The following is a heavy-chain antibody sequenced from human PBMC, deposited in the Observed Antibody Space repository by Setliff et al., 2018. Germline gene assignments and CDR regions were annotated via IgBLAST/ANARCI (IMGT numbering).Heavy chain of an antibody. CDR2: IYYSGNT. J-gene: IGHJ4*02. CDR1: GGSISSSSYY. V-gene: IGHV4-39*01. D-gene: IGHD6-19*01. Sequence: PSETLSLTCTVSGGSISSSSYYWGWIRQPPGKGLEWIGSIYYSGNTYYNASLKGRVTISGDTSKNQFSLKLTAVTAADTAIYYCARHRAVAGAYYFDLWGQGTLVTVSS. CDR3: ARHRAVAGAYYFDL.